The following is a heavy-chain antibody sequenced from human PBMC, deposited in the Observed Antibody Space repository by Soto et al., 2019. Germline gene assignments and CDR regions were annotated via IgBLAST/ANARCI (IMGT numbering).Heavy chain of an antibody. Sequence: SETLSLTCTFSGGSISSYYWSLIRQPPGKGLEWIGYIYYSGSTNYNPSLKSRVTISVDTSKNQFSLKLSSVTAADTAVYYCARAYYDFWSGYTGWFDPWGQGTLVTVSS. CDR3: ARAYYDFWSGYTGWFDP. J-gene: IGHJ5*02. CDR1: GGSISSYY. CDR2: IYYSGST. D-gene: IGHD3-3*01. V-gene: IGHV4-59*01.